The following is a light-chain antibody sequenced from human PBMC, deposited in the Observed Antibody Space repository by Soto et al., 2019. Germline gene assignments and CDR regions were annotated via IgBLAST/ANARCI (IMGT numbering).Light chain of an antibody. Sequence: EVVLTQSPATLSLSPGERATLSCRASQSVSSYLAWYQQKPGQAPRLLIYGASSRATGIPGRFSGSGSGTDFTLTIFSLKSEDFAVYYCQQYNNWPRTFGQGTKVDIK. V-gene: IGKV3-11*01. CDR3: QQYNNWPRT. CDR2: GAS. CDR1: QSVSSY. J-gene: IGKJ1*01.